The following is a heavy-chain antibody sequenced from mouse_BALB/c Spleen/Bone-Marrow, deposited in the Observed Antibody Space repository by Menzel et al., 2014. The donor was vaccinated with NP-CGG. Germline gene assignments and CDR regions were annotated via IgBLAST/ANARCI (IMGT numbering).Heavy chain of an antibody. CDR3: ARGTGTYFDV. J-gene: IGHJ1*01. Sequence: EVKLMESGPGLVKPSQSLSLTCSVTGFSITSGYYWNWIRQFPGNKLEWMDYITYDGSNNYNPSLKNRLPITRDTSKNQFFLKLNSVTPEDTATYYCARGTGTYFDVWGAGTSVTVSS. CDR2: ITYDGSN. D-gene: IGHD4-1*01. CDR1: GFSITSGYY. V-gene: IGHV3-6*02.